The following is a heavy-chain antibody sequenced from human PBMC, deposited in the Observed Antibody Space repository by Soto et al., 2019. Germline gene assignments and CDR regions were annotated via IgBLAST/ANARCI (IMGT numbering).Heavy chain of an antibody. J-gene: IGHJ4*02. Sequence: EVQLVEAGGGLVQPGGSLRLSCAASGFTFSTYWMHWVRQVPGKGLVWVSRINIDGSTTSYADSVRGRFTISRDNAKDTVYLQMNSLRAEDTAVYYWARVRNGDWYFDSWGQGTLVTVSS. V-gene: IGHV3-74*01. CDR1: GFTFSTYW. CDR3: ARVRNGDWYFDS. D-gene: IGHD4-17*01. CDR2: INIDGSTT.